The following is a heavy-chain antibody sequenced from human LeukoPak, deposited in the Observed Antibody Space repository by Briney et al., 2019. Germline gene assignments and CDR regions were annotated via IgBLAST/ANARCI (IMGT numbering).Heavy chain of an antibody. J-gene: IGHJ4*02. CDR3: ARMRSSFVRQTSFDY. CDR2: IYYSGST. CDR1: GGSISSYY. V-gene: IGHV4-59*01. Sequence: SETLSLTCTVSGGSISSYYWSWIRQPPGKGLEWIGYIYYSGSTNHNPSLKSRVTISVDTSKNQFSLKLSSVTAADTAVYYCARMRSSFVRQTSFDYWGQGTLVTVSS.